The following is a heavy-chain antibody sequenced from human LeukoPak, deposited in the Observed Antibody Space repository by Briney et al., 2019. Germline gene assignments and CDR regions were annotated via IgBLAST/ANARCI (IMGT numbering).Heavy chain of an antibody. D-gene: IGHD3-22*01. J-gene: IGHJ4*02. V-gene: IGHV3-33*01. CDR1: GFTFSSYG. CDR2: IWYDGSNE. CDR3: AREVLDYFDTSGPVDY. Sequence: GGFLRLSCAASGFTFSSYGMHWVRRAPGKGLEWVAVIWYDGSNEHYADSVKGRFIISRDNSKNTLYLQMNSLSAEDTAVYYCAREVLDYFDTSGPVDYWGQGTLVTVSS.